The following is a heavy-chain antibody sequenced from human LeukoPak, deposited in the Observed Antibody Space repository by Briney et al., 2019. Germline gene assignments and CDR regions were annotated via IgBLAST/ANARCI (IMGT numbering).Heavy chain of an antibody. CDR3: ARKFLGGKGWLGP. J-gene: IGHJ5*02. D-gene: IGHD3-16*01. V-gene: IGHV1-2*02. Sequence: ASVKVSCKASGYTFIDYDIYWVRQAPGQGLEYMGWLNPNSGGTNYAQKFQGRVTMSRDTSISTAYMELIRLRSDDTAIYYCARKFLGGKGWLGPWGQGTLVTGSS. CDR2: LNPNSGGT. CDR1: GYTFIDYD.